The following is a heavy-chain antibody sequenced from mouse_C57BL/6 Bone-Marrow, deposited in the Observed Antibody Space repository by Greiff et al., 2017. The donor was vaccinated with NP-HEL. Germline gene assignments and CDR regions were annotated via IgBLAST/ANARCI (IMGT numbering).Heavy chain of an antibody. CDR1: GFNIKDYY. D-gene: IGHD1-1*01. CDR2: IAPEDGET. V-gene: IGHV14-2*01. J-gene: IGHJ4*01. CDR3: ASRVDYDMDC. Sequence: VPLQQSGAELVKPGASVKLSCTASGFNIKDYYMHWVKQRTEQGLEWIGRIAPEDGETKYAPKFQGKGTRTADSSSNTSYLQLSSLTSEDTAVYYCASRVDYDMDCWGQGTSVTVSS.